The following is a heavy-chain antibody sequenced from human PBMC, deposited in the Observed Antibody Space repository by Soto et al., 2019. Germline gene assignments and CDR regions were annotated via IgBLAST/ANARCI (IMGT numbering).Heavy chain of an antibody. CDR1: GFTFSNYA. V-gene: IGHV3-23*01. D-gene: IGHD2-15*01. J-gene: IGHJ4*02. Sequence: EVQLLESGGGLVQPGGSLRLSCAASGFTFSNYAMNWVRQAPGKGLEWVSSISGSGGSTYYADSVKGRFTISSDNSKNTLSLQMNSLRAEDTAVYYCAKGWSDYFDCWGQGTLVTVSS. CDR2: ISGSGGST. CDR3: AKGWSDYFDC.